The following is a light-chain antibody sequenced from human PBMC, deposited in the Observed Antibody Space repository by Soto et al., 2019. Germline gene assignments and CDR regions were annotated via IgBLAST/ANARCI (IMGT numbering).Light chain of an antibody. V-gene: IGKV3-15*01. J-gene: IGKJ4*01. CDR1: QSISSN. CDR2: GAS. CDR3: QQYKHWPPA. Sequence: EMVMTQSPATLSVSPGEGATLSCRASQSISSNLAWFQQKPGQGPRLLILGASTRATGVPARFSGSGSGTEFTLTISSLQSEDFAIYFCQQYKHWPPAFGGGTKVEI.